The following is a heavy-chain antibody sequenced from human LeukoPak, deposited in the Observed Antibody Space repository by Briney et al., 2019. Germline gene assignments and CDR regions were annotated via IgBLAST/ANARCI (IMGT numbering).Heavy chain of an antibody. D-gene: IGHD2-2*01. CDR1: GYTFTGYY. V-gene: IGHV1-2*02. Sequence: ASVTVSCKASGYTFTGYYMHWVRQAPGQGLEWMGWINPNSGGTNYAQKFQGRVTMTRDTSISTAYMELSRLRSDDTAVYYCARGGEYQLLFLDYYYYMDVWGKRTTVTISS. CDR2: INPNSGGT. CDR3: ARGGEYQLLFLDYYYYMDV. J-gene: IGHJ6*03.